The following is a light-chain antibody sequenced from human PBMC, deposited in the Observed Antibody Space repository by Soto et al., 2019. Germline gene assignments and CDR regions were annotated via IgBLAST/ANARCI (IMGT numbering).Light chain of an antibody. CDR1: QSVSTR. J-gene: IGKJ1*01. CDR2: DAS. V-gene: IGKV1-5*02. Sequence: DIQMTQSPSSLSASLGDRVTIICGASQSVSTRLAWYQQKKGKAPKVLIYDASSWAGGVPSRFSGTGYGTDFTLTISSLQPEDFATYFCQQAFSAEWTFGQGTKVDIK. CDR3: QQAFSAEWT.